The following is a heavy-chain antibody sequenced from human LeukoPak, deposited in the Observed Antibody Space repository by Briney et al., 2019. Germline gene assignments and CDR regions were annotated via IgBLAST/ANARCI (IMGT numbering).Heavy chain of an antibody. J-gene: IGHJ4*02. V-gene: IGHV4-39*01. CDR2: IYYSGST. CDR1: GGSISSSSYY. Sequence: SETLSLTCTVSGGSISSSSYYWGWIRQPPGKGLEWIGSIYYSGSTYYNPSLKSRVTISVDTSKNQFSLKLSSVTAADTAVYYCARRAMWFGELFDYWGQGTLVTVSS. D-gene: IGHD3-10*01. CDR3: ARRAMWFGELFDY.